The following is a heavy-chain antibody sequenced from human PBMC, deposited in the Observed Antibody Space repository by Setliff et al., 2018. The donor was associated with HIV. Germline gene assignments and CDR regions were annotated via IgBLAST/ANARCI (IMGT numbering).Heavy chain of an antibody. CDR2: VYYSGST. Sequence: SETLSLTCTVSGGSITSNDHFWAWVRQSPGKGLEWIGSVYYSGSTYYNPSLKSRVTISVDTSKNQFSLKLSSVTAADTAVYYCAKVISSSWYFDYWGQGTLVTVSS. D-gene: IGHD6-13*01. V-gene: IGHV4-39*01. CDR1: GGSITSNDHF. CDR3: AKVISSSWYFDY. J-gene: IGHJ4*02.